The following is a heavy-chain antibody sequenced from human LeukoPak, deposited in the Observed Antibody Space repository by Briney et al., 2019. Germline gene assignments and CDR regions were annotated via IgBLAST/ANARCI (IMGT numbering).Heavy chain of an antibody. CDR1: GFTFSNYA. CDR2: ISYDGSNK. CDR3: ARTGSSFDY. D-gene: IGHD3-10*01. V-gene: IGHV3-30-3*01. J-gene: IGHJ4*02. Sequence: GGSLRLSCAASGFTFSNYAMSWVRQAPGKGLEWVAVISYDGSNKYYADSVKGRFTISRDNSKNTLYLQMNSLRAEDTAVYYCARTGSSFDYWGQGTLVTVSS.